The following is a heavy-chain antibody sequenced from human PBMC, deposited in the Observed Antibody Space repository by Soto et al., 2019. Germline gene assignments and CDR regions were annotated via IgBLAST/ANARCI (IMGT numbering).Heavy chain of an antibody. CDR3: SIGSWSAETFDV. CDR2: IIPMLTVT. CDR1: GGTFSTYT. Sequence: QVHLVQSGAEVKKPGSSVKVSCKAAGGTFSTYTLIWVRQAPGQGLEWMGRIIPMLTVTNSAQKFQGRFTLTADKSTNTAFMELTSLRSDDTAVYYCSIGSWSAETFDVWGQGTMVTVSS. V-gene: IGHV1-69*02. J-gene: IGHJ3*01. D-gene: IGHD2-2*01.